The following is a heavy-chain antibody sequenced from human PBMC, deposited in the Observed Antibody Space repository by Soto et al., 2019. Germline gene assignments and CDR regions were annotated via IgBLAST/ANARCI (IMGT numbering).Heavy chain of an antibody. D-gene: IGHD6-13*01. Sequence: SVKVSCKASGGTFSSYAISWVRQAPGQGLEWLGGIIPIFGTANYAQKFQGRVTITADESTSTAYMEPSSLRSEDTAVYYCARDQIIAAAKRFFDYWGQGTLVTVSS. CDR1: GGTFSSYA. CDR3: ARDQIIAAAKRFFDY. CDR2: IIPIFGTA. J-gene: IGHJ4*02. V-gene: IGHV1-69*13.